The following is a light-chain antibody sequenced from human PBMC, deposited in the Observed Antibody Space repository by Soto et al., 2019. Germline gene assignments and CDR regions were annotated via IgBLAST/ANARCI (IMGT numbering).Light chain of an antibody. CDR1: ESVSSN. Sequence: EIGMTQSPATLSVSPGERATLSCRASESVSSNLAWYQQKPGQAPRLLIYGASTRATGIPARFSGSGSGTEFTLTISSLPSEDCALYYCQQYNNWLTFGGGTKVEIK. J-gene: IGKJ4*01. CDR2: GAS. V-gene: IGKV3-15*01. CDR3: QQYNNWLT.